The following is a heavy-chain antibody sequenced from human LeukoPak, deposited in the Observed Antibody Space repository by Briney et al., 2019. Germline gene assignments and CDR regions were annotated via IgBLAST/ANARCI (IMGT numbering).Heavy chain of an antibody. D-gene: IGHD2-15*01. CDR3: ARDGTFDI. V-gene: IGHV1-2*02. Sequence: ASLKVSCKASGYTFTDYYMYWVRPAPGQGLEWMGWINHDSGVTNYPQKFQSRVTMTRDTSSSTAYMELIRLRSDDTAVYYCARDGTFDIWGQGTMVTVSS. CDR1: GYTFTDYY. CDR2: INHDSGVT. J-gene: IGHJ3*02.